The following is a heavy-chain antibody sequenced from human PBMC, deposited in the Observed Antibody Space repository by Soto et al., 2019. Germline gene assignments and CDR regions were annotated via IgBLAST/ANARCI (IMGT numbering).Heavy chain of an antibody. D-gene: IGHD2-8*01. J-gene: IGHJ4*02. CDR1: GFTFSDYY. CDR3: ARCFQLMVFAEFDY. CDR2: LSSSGGTI. Sequence: QVQLVESGGGLVKPGGSLRLSCAASGFTFSDYYMSWIRQAPGKGLEWVSYLSSSGGTIYYADSVKGRFTISRDNAKNSLYLQMNSLRAEGTAVYYCARCFQLMVFAEFDYWGQGTLVTVSS. V-gene: IGHV3-11*01.